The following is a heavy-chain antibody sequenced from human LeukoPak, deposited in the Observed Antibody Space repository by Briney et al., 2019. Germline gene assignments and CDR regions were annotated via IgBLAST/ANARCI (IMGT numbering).Heavy chain of an antibody. CDR3: ASNIEYYYDSSGYYIFDY. D-gene: IGHD3-22*01. J-gene: IGHJ4*02. V-gene: IGHV4-34*01. CDR1: GGSFSGYY. Sequence: SETLSLTCAVYGGSFSGYYWSWIRQPPGKGLEWIGEINHSGSTNYNPSLKSRVTISVDTSKNQFSLKLSSVTAGDTAVYYCASNIEYYYDSSGYYIFDYWGQGTLVTVSS. CDR2: INHSGST.